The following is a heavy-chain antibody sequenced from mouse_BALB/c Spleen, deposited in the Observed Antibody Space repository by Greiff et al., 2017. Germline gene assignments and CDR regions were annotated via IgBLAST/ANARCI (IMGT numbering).Heavy chain of an antibody. J-gene: IGHJ2*01. D-gene: IGHD2-3*01. CDR2: ISNGGGST. Sequence: EVQLVESGGGLVQPGGSLKLSCAASGFTFSSYTMSWVRQTPEKRLEWVAYISNGGGSTYYPDTVKGRFTISRDNAKNTLYLQMSSLKSEDTAMYYCARRDGYIDYWGQGTTLTVSS. V-gene: IGHV5-12-2*01. CDR1: GFTFSSYT. CDR3: ARRDGYIDY.